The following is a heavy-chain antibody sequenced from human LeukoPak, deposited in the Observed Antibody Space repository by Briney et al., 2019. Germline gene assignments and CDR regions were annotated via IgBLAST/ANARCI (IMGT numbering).Heavy chain of an antibody. D-gene: IGHD2-8*01. J-gene: IGHJ4*02. CDR1: GYSISSGYY. V-gene: IGHV4-38-2*01. CDR3: ARGGDIVLMVYHFDY. CDR2: IYHSGST. Sequence: PSETLSLTCAVSGYSISSGYYWGWIRQPPGKGLEWIGSIYHSGSTYYNPSLKSRVTISVDTSKNQFSLKLSSVTAADTAVYYCARGGDIVLMVYHFDYWGQGTLVTVSS.